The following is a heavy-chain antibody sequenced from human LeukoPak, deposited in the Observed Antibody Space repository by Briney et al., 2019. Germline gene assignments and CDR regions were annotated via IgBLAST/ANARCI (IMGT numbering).Heavy chain of an antibody. CDR3: AKEYSSIVAFDF. D-gene: IGHD5-18*01. Sequence: GSLKISCAGSGFTFSSYGMAWVRQAPGKGLEWVVVISYDGSKKYYADSVKGRFTISRDNSKNTLYLQMDSLRAEDTAVYYCAKEYSSIVAFDFWGQGTMVTVSS. CDR1: GFTFSSYG. CDR2: ISYDGSKK. V-gene: IGHV3-30*18. J-gene: IGHJ3*01.